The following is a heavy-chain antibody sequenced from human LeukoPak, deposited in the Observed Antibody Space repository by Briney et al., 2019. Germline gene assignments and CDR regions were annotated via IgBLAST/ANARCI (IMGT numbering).Heavy chain of an antibody. CDR1: GYTFTGYY. V-gene: IGHV1-2*06. D-gene: IGHD6-13*01. CDR3: ARAKQQLVPHYYYYGMDV. Sequence: ASVTVSCKASGYTFTGYYMHWVRQAPGQGLEWMGRINPNSGGTNYAQKFQGRVTMTRDTSISTAYMELSRLRSDDTAVYYCARAKQQLVPHYYYYGMDVWGQGTTVTVSS. J-gene: IGHJ6*02. CDR2: INPNSGGT.